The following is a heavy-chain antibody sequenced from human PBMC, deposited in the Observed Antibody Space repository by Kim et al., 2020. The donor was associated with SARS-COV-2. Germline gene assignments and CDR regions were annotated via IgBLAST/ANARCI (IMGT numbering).Heavy chain of an antibody. CDR3: TTGIAATNLGYYGMDV. D-gene: IGHD6-13*01. J-gene: IGHJ6*02. Sequence: WGSLRLSCAASGFTFSNAWMSWVRQAPGKGLEWVGRIKSKTDGGTTDYAAPVKGRFTISRDDSKNTLYLQMNSLKTEDTAVYYCTTGIAATNLGYYGMDVWRQGTKVTVSS. V-gene: IGHV3-15*01. CDR2: IKSKTDGGTT. CDR1: GFTFSNAW.